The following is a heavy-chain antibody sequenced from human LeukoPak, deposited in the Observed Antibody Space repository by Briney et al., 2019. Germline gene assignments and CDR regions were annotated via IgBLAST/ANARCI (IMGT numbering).Heavy chain of an antibody. Sequence: ASVKVSCKASGYTFTSYGISWVRQAPGQGLEWMGWISAYNGNTNYAQKLQGGVTMTSDTSTSTAYMELRSLRSDDTAVYYCARDLGGYCSSTSCFNFDYWGQGTLVTVSS. D-gene: IGHD2-2*01. CDR2: ISAYNGNT. V-gene: IGHV1-18*01. CDR1: GYTFTSYG. CDR3: ARDLGGYCSSTSCFNFDY. J-gene: IGHJ4*02.